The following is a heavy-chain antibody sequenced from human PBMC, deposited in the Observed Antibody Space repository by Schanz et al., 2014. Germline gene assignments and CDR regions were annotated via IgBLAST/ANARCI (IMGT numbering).Heavy chain of an antibody. V-gene: IGHV1-18*01. CDR2: ISAYSGNS. D-gene: IGHD1-26*01. CDR3: ARFNSGSHSPPYYYYGMDV. Sequence: QLVQSGSEFRKPGASVKVSCKASGYTLTGFGVSWVRQAPGQGREWMGWISAYSGNSKYAQKLQGRVTMTTDTSTNTAYMELRSLTSDDTAVYYCARFNSGSHSPPYYYYGMDVWGQGTTVTVSS. CDR1: GYTLTGFG. J-gene: IGHJ6*02.